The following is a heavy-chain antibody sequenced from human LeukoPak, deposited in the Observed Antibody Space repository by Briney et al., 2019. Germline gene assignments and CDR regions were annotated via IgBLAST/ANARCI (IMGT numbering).Heavy chain of an antibody. CDR3: ASLSGYPYHYYGMDV. V-gene: IGHV3-30*04. CDR2: ISYDGSNK. D-gene: IGHD3-22*01. J-gene: IGHJ6*02. CDR1: GFTFSSYA. Sequence: GGSLRLSCAASGFTFSSYAMHWVRQAPGKGLEWVAVISYDGSNKYYADSVKGRFTISRDNSKNTLYLQMNSLRAEDTAVYYCASLSGYPYHYYGMDVWGQGTTVTVSS.